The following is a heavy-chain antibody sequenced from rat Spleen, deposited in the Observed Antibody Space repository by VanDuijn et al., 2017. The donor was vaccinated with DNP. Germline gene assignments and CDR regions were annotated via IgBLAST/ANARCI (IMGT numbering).Heavy chain of an antibody. CDR1: GFTFSDYN. CDR3: ARHYYSGDYFDY. CDR2: INYDGSRI. J-gene: IGHJ2*01. Sequence: EVQLVESGGGLVQPGRSLKLSCAASGFTFSDYNMAWVRQAPKKGLEWVATINYDGSRIYYRDSVKGQFTISRDNAKSTLYLQMDSLRSEDTATYYCARHYYSGDYFDYWGQGVMVTVSS. D-gene: IGHD1-1*01. V-gene: IGHV5-7*01.